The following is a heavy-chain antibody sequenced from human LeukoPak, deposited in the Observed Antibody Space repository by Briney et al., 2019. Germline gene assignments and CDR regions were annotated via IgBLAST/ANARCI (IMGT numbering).Heavy chain of an antibody. CDR2: IYYSGST. J-gene: IGHJ6*03. D-gene: IGHD3-10*01. CDR3: ARMSGMVVRGVIPDYYYMDV. V-gene: IGHV4-39*01. Sequence: PSETLSLTCTVSGGSIGSSSYYWGWIRLPPGKGLVWIGNIYYSGSTYYNPPLKSRVTVSVDTSKNQFSLKLSSVTAADTAVYYCARMSGMVVRGVIPDYYYMDVWGKGTTVTVSS. CDR1: GGSIGSSSYY.